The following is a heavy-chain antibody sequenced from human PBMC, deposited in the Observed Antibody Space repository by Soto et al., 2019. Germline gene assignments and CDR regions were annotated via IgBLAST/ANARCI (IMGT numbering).Heavy chain of an antibody. CDR2: IWYDGSNK. V-gene: IGHV3-33*01. D-gene: IGHD6-19*01. Sequence: QVQLVESGGGVVQPGRSLRLSCAASGFTFSSYGMHWVRQAPGKGLEWVAVIWYDGSNKYYADSVKGRFTISRDNSRNTLYLQMNSLRAEDTTVDYCASGQQWRERYWNFDHWGRGTLVTVSS. CDR3: ASGQQWRERYWNFDH. J-gene: IGHJ2*01. CDR1: GFTFSSYG.